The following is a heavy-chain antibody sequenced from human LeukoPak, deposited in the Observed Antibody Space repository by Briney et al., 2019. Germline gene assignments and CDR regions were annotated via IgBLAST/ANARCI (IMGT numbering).Heavy chain of an antibody. CDR3: ARDLGVQLWLRGWFDS. V-gene: IGHV4-34*01. D-gene: IGHD5-18*01. J-gene: IGHJ5*01. Sequence: SETLSLTCAVYGGSFSGYYWSWIRQPPGEGLEWIGEINHSGSTNYNPSLKSRVTISVDTSKNQFSLKLSSVTAADTAVYYCARDLGVQLWLRGWFDSWGQGTLVTVSS. CDR2: INHSGST. CDR1: GGSFSGYY.